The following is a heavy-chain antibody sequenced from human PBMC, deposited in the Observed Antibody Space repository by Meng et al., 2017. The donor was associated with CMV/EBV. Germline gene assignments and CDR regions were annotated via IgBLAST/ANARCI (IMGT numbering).Heavy chain of an antibody. Sequence: GGSLRLSCAASGFTVSSNYMSWVRQAPGKGLEWVAFIRYDGSNKYYADSVKGRFTISRDNSKNTLYLQMNSLRAEDTAVYYCAKDKQYYDSSGWIDYWGQGTLVTVSS. CDR2: IRYDGSNK. CDR3: AKDKQYYDSSGWIDY. D-gene: IGHD3-22*01. CDR1: GFTVSSNY. J-gene: IGHJ4*02. V-gene: IGHV3-30*02.